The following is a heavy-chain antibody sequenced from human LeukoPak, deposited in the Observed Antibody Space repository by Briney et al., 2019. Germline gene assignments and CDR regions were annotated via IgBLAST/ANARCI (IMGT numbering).Heavy chain of an antibody. Sequence: PGGSLRLSCAASGFTFSSYSMNWVRQAPGKGLEWVSSISSSSSYIYYADSVKGRFTISRDNAKNSLYLQMNSLRVEDTAVYYCARDSAGAFDIWGQGTMVTVSS. D-gene: IGHD1-26*01. CDR3: ARDSAGAFDI. V-gene: IGHV3-21*01. CDR2: ISSSSSYI. CDR1: GFTFSSYS. J-gene: IGHJ3*02.